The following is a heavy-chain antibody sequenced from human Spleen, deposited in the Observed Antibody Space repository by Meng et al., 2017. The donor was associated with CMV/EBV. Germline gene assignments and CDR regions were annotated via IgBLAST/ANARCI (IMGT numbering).Heavy chain of an antibody. D-gene: IGHD3-10*01. CDR3: ATFGEQLAPTAYYYYYYGMDV. J-gene: IGHJ6*02. CDR1: GYTFTSYG. Sequence: SVKVSCKASGYTFTSYGISWVRQAPGQGLEWMGGIIPIFGTANYAQKFQGRVTITTDESTSTAYMELSSLRSEDTAVYYCATFGEQLAPTAYYYYYYGMDVWGQGTTVTVSS. CDR2: IIPIFGTA. V-gene: IGHV1-69*05.